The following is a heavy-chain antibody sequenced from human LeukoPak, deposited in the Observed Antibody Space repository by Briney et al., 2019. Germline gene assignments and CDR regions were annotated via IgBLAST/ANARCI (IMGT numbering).Heavy chain of an antibody. CDR3: ARGEGGGYDRGSY. D-gene: IGHD5-12*01. CDR2: INSDGSST. CDR1: GFTFSSYW. V-gene: IGHV3-74*01. J-gene: IGHJ4*02. Sequence: GGSLRLSCAASGFTFSSYWMHWVRQAPGKGLVWVSRINSDGSSTSYADSVKGRFTISRDNAKNTLYLQMNSLRAEDTAVYYCARGEGGGYDRGSYWGQGTLVTVSS.